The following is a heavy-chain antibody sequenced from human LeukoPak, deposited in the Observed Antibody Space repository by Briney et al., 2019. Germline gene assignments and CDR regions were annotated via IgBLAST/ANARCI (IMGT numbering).Heavy chain of an antibody. D-gene: IGHD3-9*01. Sequence: SETLSLTCTVSGCSISSYYWSWIRQPPGKGLEWIGYIYYSGSTNYNPSLKSRVTISVDTSKNQFSLKLSSVTAADTAVYYCARGNTYYDILTGYPRYYFDYWGQGTLVTVSS. V-gene: IGHV4-59*01. CDR3: ARGNTYYDILTGYPRYYFDY. CDR1: GCSISSYY. CDR2: IYYSGST. J-gene: IGHJ4*02.